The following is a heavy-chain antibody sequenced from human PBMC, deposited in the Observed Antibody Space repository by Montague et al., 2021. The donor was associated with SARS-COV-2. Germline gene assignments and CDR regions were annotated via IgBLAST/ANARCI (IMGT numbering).Heavy chain of an antibody. J-gene: IGHJ3*02. CDR3: AKEGRGYCSSTSCQSAFDI. CDR2: MYYSGST. CDR1: GGSISSYY. Sequence: SETLSLTCAVSGGSISSYYWSWIRQLPGKGLEWIGYMYYSGSTNYNPSLKSRVTISVDTSKNQFSLKLSSMTAADTAVYYCAKEGRGYCSSTSCQSAFDIWGQGTMVTVSS. V-gene: IGHV4-59*01. D-gene: IGHD2-2*01.